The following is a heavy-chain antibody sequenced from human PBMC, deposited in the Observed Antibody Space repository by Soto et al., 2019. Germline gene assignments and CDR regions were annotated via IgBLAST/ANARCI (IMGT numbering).Heavy chain of an antibody. CDR1: GGTFSSYA. V-gene: IGHV1-69*01. CDR3: ARSPNGGYGYYYYYGMDV. Sequence: QVQLVQSGAEVKKPGSSVKVSCKASGGTFSSYAISWVRQAPGQGLEWMGGIIPIFGTANYAQKFQGRVTITADESTSTAYMELSSLRSEDTAVYYSARSPNGGYGYYYYYGMDVWGQGTTVTVSS. D-gene: IGHD4-17*01. CDR2: IIPIFGTA. J-gene: IGHJ6*02.